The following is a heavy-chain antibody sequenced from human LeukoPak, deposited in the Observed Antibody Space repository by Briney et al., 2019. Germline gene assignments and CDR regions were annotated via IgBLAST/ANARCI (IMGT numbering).Heavy chain of an antibody. Sequence: PGGSLRLSCAASGFTFSDYYMSWIRQAPGKGLEWVSYISSSGSTIYYADSVKGRFTISRDNAKNSLYLQMNSLRAEDTAVYYCARDPDYGGTYAFDIWGQGTMVTVSS. D-gene: IGHD4-23*01. CDR3: ARDPDYGGTYAFDI. CDR2: ISSSGSTI. V-gene: IGHV3-11*01. J-gene: IGHJ3*02. CDR1: GFTFSDYY.